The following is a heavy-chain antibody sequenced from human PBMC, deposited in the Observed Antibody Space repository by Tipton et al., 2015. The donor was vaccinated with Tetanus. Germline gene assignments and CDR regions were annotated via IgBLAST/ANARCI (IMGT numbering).Heavy chain of an antibody. J-gene: IGHJ6*02. CDR1: GGSTHDFY. V-gene: IGHV4-4*07. CDR3: ARDHGITWGGMGYYYGMDV. CDR2: IYGGGST. D-gene: IGHD3-16*01. Sequence: TLSLTCTVSGGSTHDFYWSWIRQSAGKGLEWIGRIYGGGSTNYNPSLKSRVTISVDTSKNQFSLRLSSVTAADTAVYYCARDHGITWGGMGYYYGMDVWGQGTTVTVSS.